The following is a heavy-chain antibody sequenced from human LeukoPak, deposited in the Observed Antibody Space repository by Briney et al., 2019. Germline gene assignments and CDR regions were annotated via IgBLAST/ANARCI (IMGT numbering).Heavy chain of an antibody. V-gene: IGHV1-2*02. J-gene: IGHJ4*02. CDR1: GYTFTGYY. D-gene: IGHD2-8*01. CDR2: INPNSGGT. CDR3: ARPRYCTNGVCYPIFDY. Sequence: ASVKVSCKAPGYTFTGYYMHWVRQAPGQGLEWMGWINPNSGGTNYAQRFQGRVTMTRDTSISTAYMELSRLRSDDTAVYYCARPRYCTNGVCYPIFDYWGQGTLVTVSS.